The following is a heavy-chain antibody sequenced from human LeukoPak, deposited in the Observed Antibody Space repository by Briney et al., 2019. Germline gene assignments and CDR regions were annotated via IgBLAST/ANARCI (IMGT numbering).Heavy chain of an antibody. CDR2: ISYDGSNK. CDR1: GFTFSSYG. J-gene: IGHJ4*02. CDR3: AKDWGRSQQWLVPMLSSYLDY. D-gene: IGHD6-19*01. Sequence: GGSLRLSCAASGFTFSSYGMHWVRQAPGKGLEWVAVISYDGSNKYYADSVKGRFTISRDNSKNTLYLQMNSLRAEDTAVYYCAKDWGRSQQWLVPMLSSYLDYWGQGTLVTVSS. V-gene: IGHV3-30*18.